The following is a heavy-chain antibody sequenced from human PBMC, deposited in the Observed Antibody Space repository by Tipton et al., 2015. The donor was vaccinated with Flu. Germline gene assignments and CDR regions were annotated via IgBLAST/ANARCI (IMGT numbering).Heavy chain of an antibody. D-gene: IGHD6-13*01. CDR3: ARGPLPDSNWYNGMDV. CDR2: IDSAGDT. CDR1: GFTFSSYD. J-gene: IGHJ6*02. Sequence: VQLVQSGGGLVQPGGSLRLSCAASGFTFSSYDMHWVRQATGEGLQWVSGIDSAGDTYYLDSVKGRFTISRDNAKNSLYLQMNSLRAGDTAVYFCARGPLPDSNWYNGMDVWGQGTTVTVSS. V-gene: IGHV3-13*01.